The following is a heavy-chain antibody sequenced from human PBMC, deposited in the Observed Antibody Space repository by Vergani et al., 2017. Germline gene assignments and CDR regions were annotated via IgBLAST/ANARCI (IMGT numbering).Heavy chain of an antibody. V-gene: IGHV1-18*01. CDR1: GGTFSSYA. Sequence: QVQLVQSGAEVKKPGSSVKVSCKASGGTFSSYAISWVRQAPGQGLEWMGWISAYNGNTNYAQQLQGRVTMTTDTSTSTAYMELRSLRSDDTAVYYGARGRRYNWFDPWGQGTLVTVSS. CDR2: ISAYNGNT. CDR3: ARGRRYNWFDP. J-gene: IGHJ5*02.